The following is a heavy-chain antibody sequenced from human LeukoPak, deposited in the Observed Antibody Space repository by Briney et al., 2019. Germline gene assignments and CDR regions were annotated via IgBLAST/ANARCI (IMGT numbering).Heavy chain of an antibody. Sequence: SETLSLTCAVSGGSISSGGYSWSWIRQPPGKGLEWIGYIYHSGSTYYNPSLKSRVTISVDRSKNQFSLKLSSVTAADTAVYYSARGPPAYSSSWREDGMDVWGQGTTVTVSS. CDR2: IYHSGST. D-gene: IGHD6-13*01. CDR1: GGSISSGGYS. J-gene: IGHJ6*02. V-gene: IGHV4-30-2*01. CDR3: ARGPPAYSSSWREDGMDV.